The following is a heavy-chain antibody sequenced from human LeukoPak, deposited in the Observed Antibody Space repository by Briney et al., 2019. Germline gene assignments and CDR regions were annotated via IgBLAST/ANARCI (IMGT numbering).Heavy chain of an antibody. CDR1: GFTFSSYG. CDR3: AKDQAGAVAAYYFDY. Sequence: ERSLRLSCAASGFTFSSYGMHWVRQAPGKGLEWVAVISYDGSNRYYADSVKGRFTISRDNSKNTLYLQMNSLRAEDTAVYYCAKDQAGAVAAYYFDYWGQGTLVTVSS. D-gene: IGHD6-19*01. CDR2: ISYDGSNR. V-gene: IGHV3-30*18. J-gene: IGHJ4*02.